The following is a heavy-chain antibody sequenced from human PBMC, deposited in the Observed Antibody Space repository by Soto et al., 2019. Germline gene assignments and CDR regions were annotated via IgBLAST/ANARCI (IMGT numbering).Heavy chain of an antibody. Sequence: QTGGSLRLSCSASGFTFSSYAMHWVRQAPGKGLEYVSAISSNGGSTYYADSVKGRFTISRDNSKNTLYLQMSSLRAEDTAVYYCVKGSGYQYYYYYYGMDVWGQGTTVTVSS. CDR1: GFTFSSYA. J-gene: IGHJ6*02. CDR2: ISSNGGST. CDR3: VKGSGYQYYYYYYGMDV. D-gene: IGHD3-3*01. V-gene: IGHV3-64D*06.